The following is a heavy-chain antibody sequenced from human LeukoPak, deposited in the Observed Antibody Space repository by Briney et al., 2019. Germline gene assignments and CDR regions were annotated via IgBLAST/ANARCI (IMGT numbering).Heavy chain of an antibody. D-gene: IGHD2/OR15-2a*01. CDR2: ISPVSSYT. V-gene: IGHV3-21*01. Sequence: GGSLRLSCLASGFSFNSYTMNWVREAPGKGLEWVSTISPVSSYTWYAESVKGRFTISRVNPKNSLYLQMDSLRAEDTAVYYCVRDVSRRIGMDVWGQGTTVSVSS. CDR3: VRDVSRRIGMDV. CDR1: GFSFNSYT. J-gene: IGHJ6*02.